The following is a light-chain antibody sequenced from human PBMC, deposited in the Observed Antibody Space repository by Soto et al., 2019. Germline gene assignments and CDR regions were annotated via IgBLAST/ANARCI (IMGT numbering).Light chain of an antibody. V-gene: IGLV2-11*01. CDR3: CSYAGSYSYV. J-gene: IGLJ1*01. CDR1: SSDVGGYNY. CDR2: DVR. Sequence: QSVLTQPRSVSGSPGQSVTISCTGTSSDVGGYNYVSWYQEQPGKAPKLMIYDVRKRPSGVPDRFSGSKSGNTASLTISGLQAEDEADYYCCSYAGSYSYVFGTGTKV.